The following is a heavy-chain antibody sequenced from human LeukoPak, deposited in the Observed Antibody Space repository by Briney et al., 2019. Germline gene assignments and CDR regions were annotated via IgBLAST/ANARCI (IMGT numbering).Heavy chain of an antibody. J-gene: IGHJ4*02. D-gene: IGHD3-16*02. CDR2: IYYSGST. V-gene: IGHV4-59*01. CDR3: ARGRGITFGGVIVNLYFDY. CDR1: GGSISSYY. Sequence: SETLSLTCTVSGGSISSYYWSWIRQPPGKGLEWIGYIYYSGSTNYNPSLKSRVTISVDTSKNQFSLKLSSVTAADTAVYYCARGRGITFGGVIVNLYFDYWGQGTLVTVSS.